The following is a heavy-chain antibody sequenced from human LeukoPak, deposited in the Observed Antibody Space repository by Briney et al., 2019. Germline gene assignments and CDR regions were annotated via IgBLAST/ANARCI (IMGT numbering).Heavy chain of an antibody. J-gene: IGHJ4*02. D-gene: IGHD4-23*01. CDR1: GGSISSSSYY. CDR3: ARTTVVYYFDY. V-gene: IGHV4-39*01. CDR2: IYYSGST. Sequence: SETLSLTCTVSGGSISSSSYYWGWIRQPPGKGLEWIGSIYYSGSTYYNPSLKSRVTISVDTSKNQFSLKLSSVSAADTAVYYCARTTVVYYFDYWGQGTLVTVSS.